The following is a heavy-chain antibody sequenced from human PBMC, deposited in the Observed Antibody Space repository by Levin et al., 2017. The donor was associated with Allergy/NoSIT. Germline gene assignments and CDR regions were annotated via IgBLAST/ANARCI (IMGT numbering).Heavy chain of an antibody. Sequence: ASVKVNGKEEGEKGRREGRRGGRQEPGKGLEWVGGITAYNGNTKSSPPFPCRVTMTTDTSTSTAYMELRSLRSYDTAVYYCSRDRYDFWSAYFPSFTHWGQGTLVTVSS. CDR3: SRDRYDFWSAYFPSFTH. CDR1: GEKGRREG. V-gene: IGHV1-18*01. CDR2: ITAYNGNT. D-gene: IGHD3-3*01. J-gene: IGHJ4*02.